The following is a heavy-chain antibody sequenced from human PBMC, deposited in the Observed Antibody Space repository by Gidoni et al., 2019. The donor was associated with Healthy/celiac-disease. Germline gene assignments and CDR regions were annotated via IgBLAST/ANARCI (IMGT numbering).Heavy chain of an antibody. CDR2: ISSNGGST. V-gene: IGHV3-64D*06. CDR1: GFTFSSYA. J-gene: IGHJ4*02. CDR3: VKPDDYGVFDY. D-gene: IGHD4-17*01. Sequence: EVQLVESGGGLVQPGGSLRLSCSASGFTFSSYAMHWDRQAPGKGLEYVSAISSNGGSTYYADSVKGRFTISRDNSKNTLYLQMSSLRAEDTAVYYCVKPDDYGVFDYWGQGTLVTVSS.